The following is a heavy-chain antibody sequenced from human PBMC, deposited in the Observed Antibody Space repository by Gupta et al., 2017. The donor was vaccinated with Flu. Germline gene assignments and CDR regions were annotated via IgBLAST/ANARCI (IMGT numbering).Heavy chain of an antibody. CDR2: IYYSGST. V-gene: IGHV4-39*01. D-gene: IGHD3-22*01. CDR3: ARLAHYYDSSGYYGNFDY. CDR1: GGSISSSSYY. J-gene: IGHJ4*02. Sequence: QLQLQESGPGLVKPSETLSLTCTVSGGSISSSSYYWGWIRQPPGKGLEWIGSIYYSGSTYYNPSLKSRVTISVDTSKNQFSLKLSSVTAADTAVYYCARLAHYYDSSGYYGNFDYWGQGTLVTVSS.